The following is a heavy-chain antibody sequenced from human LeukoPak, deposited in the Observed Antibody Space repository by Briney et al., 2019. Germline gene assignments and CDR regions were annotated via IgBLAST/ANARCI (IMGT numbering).Heavy chain of an antibody. CDR2: IIPILGIA. D-gene: IGHD6-13*01. CDR1: GGTFSSYA. CDR3: AKPPWVASSSWYGG. Sequence: ASVKVSCKASGGTFSSYAISWVRQAPGQGLEWMGRIIPILGIANYAQKFQGRVTITADKSTSTAYMELSSLRSEDTAVYYCAKPPWVASSSWYGGWGQGTLVTVSS. J-gene: IGHJ4*02. V-gene: IGHV1-69*04.